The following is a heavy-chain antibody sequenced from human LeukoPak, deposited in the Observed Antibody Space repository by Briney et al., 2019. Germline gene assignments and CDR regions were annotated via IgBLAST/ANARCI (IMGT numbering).Heavy chain of an antibody. Sequence: GGSLRLSCAASGITFTNYWMIWVRQAPGKGLEWVANINEDGSQKYYVGSVGGRFTISRDNAENSVFLQMNSLRAEDTALYYCASSSYSSSSSWGQGTLVTVSS. D-gene: IGHD6-6*01. J-gene: IGHJ5*02. CDR1: GITFTNYW. V-gene: IGHV3-7*01. CDR3: ASSSYSSSSS. CDR2: INEDGSQK.